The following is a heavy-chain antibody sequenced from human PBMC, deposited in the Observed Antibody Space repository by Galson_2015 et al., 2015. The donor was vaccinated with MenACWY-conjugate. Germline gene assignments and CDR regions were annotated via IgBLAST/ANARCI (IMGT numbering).Heavy chain of an antibody. V-gene: IGHV1-3*04. Sequence: SVKVSCKASGYTFARFGMHWVRQAPGQRLEWMGWINTGSGHTKYSSKFQGILTITTDTSTNTGYMELSSLRSDDTALYYCARDRIVVVAENYFDNWGQGTPVTVSS. CDR1: GYTFARFG. CDR3: ARDRIVVVAENYFDN. CDR2: INTGSGHT. D-gene: IGHD2-21*01. J-gene: IGHJ4*02.